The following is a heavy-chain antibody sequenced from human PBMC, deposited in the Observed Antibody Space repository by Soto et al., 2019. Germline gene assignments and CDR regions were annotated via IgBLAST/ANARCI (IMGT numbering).Heavy chain of an antibody. V-gene: IGHV4-34*01. D-gene: IGHD1-26*01. Sequence: QVQLQQWGAGLLKPSETLSLTCAVYGGSFSGYYWSWIRQPPGKGLEWIGEINHSGSTNYNPSLKSRVTISVDTSKNQFSLKLSSVTAADTAVYYCARGRSLVGATPGWGQGTLVTVSS. CDR1: GGSFSGYY. J-gene: IGHJ4*02. CDR3: ARGRSLVGATPG. CDR2: INHSGST.